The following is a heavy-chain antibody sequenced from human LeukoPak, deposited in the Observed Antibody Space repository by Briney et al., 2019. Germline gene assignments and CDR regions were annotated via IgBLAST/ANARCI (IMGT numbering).Heavy chain of an antibody. CDR1: GYTFTGYY. Sequence: ASVKVSCKASGYTFTGYYMHWVRQAPGQGLEWMGWINPNSGGTNYAQKFQGRVTMTRDTSISTAYMELSRLRSDDTAVYYCARDQGDSSGWFSWFDPWGQGTLVTVSS. CDR2: INPNSGGT. J-gene: IGHJ5*02. V-gene: IGHV1-2*02. D-gene: IGHD6-19*01. CDR3: ARDQGDSSGWFSWFDP.